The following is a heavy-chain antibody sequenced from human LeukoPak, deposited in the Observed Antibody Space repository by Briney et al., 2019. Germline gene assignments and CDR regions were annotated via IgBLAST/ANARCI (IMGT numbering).Heavy chain of an antibody. D-gene: IGHD1-7*01. CDR3: ARLPTGTTLY. Sequence: GGSLRLSCAASGFTVSSNYMSWVRQAPWKGLEWVSVIYSGGSTYYADSVKGRFTISRDNSKNTLYLQMNSLRAEDTAVYYCARLPTGTTLYWGQGTLVTVSS. CDR1: GFTVSSNY. J-gene: IGHJ4*02. V-gene: IGHV3-66*04. CDR2: IYSGGST.